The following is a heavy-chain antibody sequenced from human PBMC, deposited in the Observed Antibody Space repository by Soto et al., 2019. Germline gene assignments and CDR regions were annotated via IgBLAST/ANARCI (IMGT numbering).Heavy chain of an antibody. D-gene: IGHD1-26*01. CDR3: ASSQGVGPDY. V-gene: IGHV4-59*01. CDR2: IYYSGST. CDR1: GGSISSYY. J-gene: IGHJ4*02. Sequence: QVQLQESGPGLVKPSETLSLTCTVSGGSISSYYWSWIRQPPGKGLEWIGYIYYSGSTNYNPSLRSRVTISVDTSKNQFSLKLSSVTAADTAGYYCASSQGVGPDYWGQGTLVTVSS.